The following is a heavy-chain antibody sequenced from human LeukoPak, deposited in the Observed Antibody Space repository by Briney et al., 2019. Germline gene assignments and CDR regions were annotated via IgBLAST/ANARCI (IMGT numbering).Heavy chain of an antibody. V-gene: IGHV3-23*01. J-gene: IGHJ4*02. D-gene: IGHD1-26*01. CDR1: GFTFSSYA. CDR3: AREEGELLFDY. Sequence: GGSLRLSCATSGFTFSSYAMNWVRQAPGKGLEWVSGISGSGDSTYYADSVKGRFTISRDNSQNTLFLQMNSLRAEDTAVYYCAREEGELLFDYWGQGTLVTVSS. CDR2: ISGSGDST.